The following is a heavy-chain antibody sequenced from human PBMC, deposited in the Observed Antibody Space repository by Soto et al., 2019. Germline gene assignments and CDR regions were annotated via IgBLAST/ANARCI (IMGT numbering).Heavy chain of an antibody. V-gene: IGHV1-3*01. CDR1: GYTFTCYS. CDR3: ARTRLPYYDILTGYLGPYWFDP. J-gene: IGHJ5*02. CDR2: INAGNGNT. Sequence: GAPVKVSFKASGYTFTCYSMPWVRQAPGQKLEWMGWINAGNGNTKYSQKFQGRVTITRDTSASAAYMELSSLRPEDTAVYYCARTRLPYYDILTGYLGPYWFDPWGQGTLVTVSS. D-gene: IGHD3-9*01.